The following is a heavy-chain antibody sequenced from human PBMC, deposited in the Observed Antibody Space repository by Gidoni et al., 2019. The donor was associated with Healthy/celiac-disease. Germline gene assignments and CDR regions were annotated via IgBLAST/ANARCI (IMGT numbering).Heavy chain of an antibody. J-gene: IGHJ4*02. CDR3: AKDGPFYDFWSGYQIDY. Sequence: EVQLLESGGGLVQPGGSLRLSCAASGFTFSSYAMSWVRQAPGKGLECVSAISGSGGSTYYADSVKGRFTISRDNSKNTLYLQMNSLRAEDTAVYYCAKDGPFYDFWSGYQIDYWGQGTLVTVSS. V-gene: IGHV3-23*01. D-gene: IGHD3-3*01. CDR2: ISGSGGST. CDR1: GFTFSSYA.